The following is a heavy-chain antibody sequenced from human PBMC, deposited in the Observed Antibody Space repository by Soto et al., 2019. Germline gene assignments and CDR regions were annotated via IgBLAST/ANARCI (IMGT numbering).Heavy chain of an antibody. CDR2: IIPIFGTP. CDR3: ARGLECRGYCLDKPTWFGP. V-gene: IGHV1-69*06. J-gene: IGHJ5*02. Sequence: QVQLVQSGAEVKKSGSSVKVSCKASGGTFSTYTFSWVRQAPGQGLEWMGRIIPIFGTPYYAQKFQGRVTITADKSTRTGYMELSSLGSDDTAVYFCARGLECRGYCLDKPTWFGPWGQGTLVTVSS. CDR1: GGTFSTYT. D-gene: IGHD2-15*01.